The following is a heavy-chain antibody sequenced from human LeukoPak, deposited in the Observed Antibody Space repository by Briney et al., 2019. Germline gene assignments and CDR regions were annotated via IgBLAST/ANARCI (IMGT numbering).Heavy chain of an antibody. CDR1: GFTFSTSS. Sequence: GGSLRLSCAASGFTFSTSSMSWVRQAPGRGLEWVSLFSGSSGRTYYADSVKGRFTISRDNSKNTLYLHMNSLRAEDTAIYYCAKRYCSGGSCYHRYFDYWGQGTLVTVSS. V-gene: IGHV3-23*01. D-gene: IGHD2-15*01. CDR3: AKRYCSGGSCYHRYFDY. CDR2: FSGSSGRT. J-gene: IGHJ4*02.